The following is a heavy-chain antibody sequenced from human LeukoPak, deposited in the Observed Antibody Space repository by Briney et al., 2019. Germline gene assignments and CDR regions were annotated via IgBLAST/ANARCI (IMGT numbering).Heavy chain of an antibody. CDR3: APGGGWVN. V-gene: IGHV3-48*02. Sequence: GGSLRLSCASSGFTFRSYSLNWVRPAPGKGLEWVSYISSSSTTIYYADSVKGRFTISRDNAKNSLYLQMNSLRDEDTAVYYCAPGGGWVNWGQGTLVTVSS. CDR2: ISSSSTTI. CDR1: GFTFRSYS. J-gene: IGHJ4*02. D-gene: IGHD2-15*01.